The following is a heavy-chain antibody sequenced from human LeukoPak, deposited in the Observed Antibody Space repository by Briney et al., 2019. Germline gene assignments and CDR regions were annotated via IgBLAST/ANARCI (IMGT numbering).Heavy chain of an antibody. D-gene: IGHD6-13*01. J-gene: IGHJ4*02. CDR1: GFTFSSYP. CDR3: ARARSDTGYSSSWYFDY. Sequence: GGSLRLSCAASGFTFSSYPMHWVRQAPGKGLEYVSAISSNGGSTYYADSVKGRFTISRDNSKNTLYLQMGSLRAEDMAVYYCARARSDTGYSSSWYFDYWGQGTLVSVSS. V-gene: IGHV3-64*02. CDR2: ISSNGGST.